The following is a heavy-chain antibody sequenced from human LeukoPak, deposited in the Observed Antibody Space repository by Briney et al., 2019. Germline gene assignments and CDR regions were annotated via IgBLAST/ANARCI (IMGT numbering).Heavy chain of an antibody. CDR3: ARGGGDDYNRRFDA. Sequence: SETLSLTCTVSGASIRSSTYYWGWIRQPPGKWVEWNGHVNYNGNTYYNLYFKGQVTIAVDTSKNQFSLKLTSVTAADTAVYYCARGGGDDYNRRFDAWGQGTLVTVSS. D-gene: IGHD5-24*01. J-gene: IGHJ4*02. CDR1: GASIRSSTYY. V-gene: IGHV4-39*01. CDR2: VNYNGNT.